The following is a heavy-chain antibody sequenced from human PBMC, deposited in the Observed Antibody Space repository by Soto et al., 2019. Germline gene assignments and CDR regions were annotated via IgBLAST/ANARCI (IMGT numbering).Heavy chain of an antibody. Sequence: QVQLVESGGGVVQPGRSLRLSCAASGFTFSSYGMHWVRQAPGKGLEWVAVIWYDGSNNYYADSVKGRFTISRDNSKNTLYLQMNSLRAEDTAVYYCARESTGSYISWFDPWGQGTLVTVSS. CDR1: GFTFSSYG. D-gene: IGHD3-10*01. V-gene: IGHV3-33*01. J-gene: IGHJ5*02. CDR2: IWYDGSNN. CDR3: ARESTGSYISWFDP.